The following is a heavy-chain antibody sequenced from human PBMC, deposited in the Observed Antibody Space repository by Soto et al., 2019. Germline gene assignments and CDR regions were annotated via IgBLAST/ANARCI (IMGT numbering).Heavy chain of an antibody. CDR2: IRGSGGGT. J-gene: IGHJ4*02. V-gene: IGHV3-23*01. D-gene: IGHD2-21*02. CDR3: AKGGVTGKFDS. Sequence: EVQLLESGGGLVQPGGSLRLSCAASGFTFHTFAMSWVRQAPGKGLEWVSAIRGSGGGTYFADSVEGRFAVSRDNSKNTLYLQMDSLTADDTGFYYCAKGGVTGKFDSWGQGTLVTVSS. CDR1: GFTFHTFA.